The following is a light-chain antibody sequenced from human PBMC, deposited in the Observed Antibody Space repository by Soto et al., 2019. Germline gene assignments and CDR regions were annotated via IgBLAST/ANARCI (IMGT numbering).Light chain of an antibody. CDR2: TNN. CDR3: ATWDDSLSGVV. J-gene: IGLJ2*01. V-gene: IGLV1-47*01. CDR1: SSNIGVNY. Sequence: QSVLTQQPSASGTPGQRVTISCSGSSSNIGVNYVYWYQQLPGTAPKLLIYTNNQRPSGVPDRFSGSKSGTSASLAISGLRSEDEAAYHCATWDDSLSGVVFGGGTKLTVL.